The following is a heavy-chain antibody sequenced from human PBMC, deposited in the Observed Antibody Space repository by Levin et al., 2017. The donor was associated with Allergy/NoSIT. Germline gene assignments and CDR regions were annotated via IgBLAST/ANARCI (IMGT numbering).Heavy chain of an antibody. CDR1: GYTFTSYD. J-gene: IGHJ6*02. CDR3: ASFNWGFGMDV. CDR2: MNPNSGNT. V-gene: IGHV1-8*01. Sequence: GESLKISCKASGYTFTSYDINWVRQATGQGLEWMGWMNPNSGNTGYAQKFQGRVTMTRNTSISTAYMELSSLRSEDTAVYYCASFNWGFGMDVWGQGTTVTVSS. D-gene: IGHD7-27*01.